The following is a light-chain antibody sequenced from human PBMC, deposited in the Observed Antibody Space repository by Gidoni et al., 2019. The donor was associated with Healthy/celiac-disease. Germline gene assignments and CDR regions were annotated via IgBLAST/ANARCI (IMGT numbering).Light chain of an antibody. CDR2: AAS. CDR3: QQSYSTPVLT. V-gene: IGKV1-39*01. J-gene: IGKJ4*01. CDR1: QSIRSY. Sequence: DIQITPSSSSLSASVGDRVTITCRASQSIRSYLYWYQQTPGEAPNLLIYAASSLQSGVPSRLSGSRCGAEFTLTISSRQPEDVVTYYYQQSYSTPVLTFGEGTKVEIK.